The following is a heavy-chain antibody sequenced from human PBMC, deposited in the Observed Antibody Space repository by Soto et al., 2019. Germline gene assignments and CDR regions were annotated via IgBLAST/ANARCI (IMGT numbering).Heavy chain of an antibody. D-gene: IGHD3-16*02. CDR2: ISGSGGST. V-gene: IGHV3-23*01. J-gene: IGHJ4*02. Sequence: GGSLRLSCAASGFTFSSYAMSWVRQAPGKGLEWVSAISGSGGSTYYSDSVKGRLTISRDNSTNTLYLQMNSLRAEDTAVYYCAKIKHLGELSVFDYWGQGTLVTVSS. CDR1: GFTFSSYA. CDR3: AKIKHLGELSVFDY.